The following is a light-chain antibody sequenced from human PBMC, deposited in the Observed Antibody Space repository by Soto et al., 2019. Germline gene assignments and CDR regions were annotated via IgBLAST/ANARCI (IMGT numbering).Light chain of an antibody. CDR1: QSVDSKD. J-gene: IGKJ5*01. CDR2: AAS. CDR3: QQYGSSPRT. Sequence: PGERATLSCRASQSVDSKDLSWCQQKPGQAPRILIFAASSRATGIPDRFSGSGSGTDFTLTITRLEPEDFAVYYCQQYGSSPRTFGQGTRLEIK. V-gene: IGKV3-20*01.